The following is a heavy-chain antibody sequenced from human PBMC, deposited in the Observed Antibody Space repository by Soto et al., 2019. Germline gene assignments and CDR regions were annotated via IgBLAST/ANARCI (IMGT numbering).Heavy chain of an antibody. CDR3: ARHFDRNTGSSWFDP. Sequence: SETLSLTCTVSGGPISSYYWNWIRQPPGKGLEWIGYIYYSGNTKYNPSLKSRVTISLDTSKNQFSLRLSSVTAADTAVYYCARHFDRNTGSSWFDPWGQGTLVTVSS. CDR2: IYYSGNT. J-gene: IGHJ5*02. CDR1: GGPISSYY. V-gene: IGHV4-59*08. D-gene: IGHD2-2*02.